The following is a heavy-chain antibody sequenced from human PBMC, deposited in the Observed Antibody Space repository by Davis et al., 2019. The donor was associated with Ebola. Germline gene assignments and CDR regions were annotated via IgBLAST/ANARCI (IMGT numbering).Heavy chain of an antibody. CDR2: KRYVGRNE. V-gene: IGHV3-30*02. CDR1: GFTLSVYS. D-gene: IGHD6-19*01. Sequence: GESLKISCAASGFTLSVYSIHWVRQAPGKGLEWVAFKRYVGRNEYYADSVKGRFTISSDHSKNTLYLQMNSLRTEDTAVYYCAKDGLAVAEHWGQGTLVTVSS. CDR3: AKDGLAVAEH. J-gene: IGHJ1*01.